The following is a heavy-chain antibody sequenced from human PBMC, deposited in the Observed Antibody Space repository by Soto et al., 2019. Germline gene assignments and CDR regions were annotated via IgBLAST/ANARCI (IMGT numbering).Heavy chain of an antibody. CDR1: GFTFSSYA. V-gene: IGHV3-30*04. Sequence: GGSLRLSCAASGFTFSSYAMHWVRQAPGKGLEWVAIISDDGSNKYYADSVKGRFTISRDNSKNTLYLQMNSLRAEDTAVYYCASQYGDYQFDYWGQGTLVTVSS. CDR3: ASQYGDYQFDY. CDR2: ISDDGSNK. J-gene: IGHJ4*02. D-gene: IGHD4-17*01.